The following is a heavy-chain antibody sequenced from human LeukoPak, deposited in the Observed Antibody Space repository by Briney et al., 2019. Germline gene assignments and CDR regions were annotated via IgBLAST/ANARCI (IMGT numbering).Heavy chain of an antibody. CDR2: IYYSGST. J-gene: IGHJ4*02. CDR3: ARLDYYDSSGLDY. Sequence: PSETLSLTCTVSGGSISSSSYYWGWIRQPPGKGLEWIGSIYYSGSTYYNPSLKSRVTISVDTSKNQFSLKLSSVTAADTAVYYCARLDYYDSSGLDYWGQGTLVTVSS. V-gene: IGHV4-39*07. D-gene: IGHD3-22*01. CDR1: GGSISSSSYY.